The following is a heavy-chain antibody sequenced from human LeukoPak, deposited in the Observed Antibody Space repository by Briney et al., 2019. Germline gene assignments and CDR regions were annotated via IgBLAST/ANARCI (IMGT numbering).Heavy chain of an antibody. CDR3: ARANFLYCSSTTCLFDY. CDR1: GYTFTNYY. Sequence: ASVKVSCKASGYTFTNYYMHWVRQAPGQGLEWMGWINPNDGDTNYAQKFQGRVTMTRDTSISTAHMEVSRLRSDDTAVYYCARANFLYCSSTTCLFDYWGQGTLVTVSS. V-gene: IGHV1-2*02. D-gene: IGHD2-2*01. CDR2: INPNDGDT. J-gene: IGHJ4*02.